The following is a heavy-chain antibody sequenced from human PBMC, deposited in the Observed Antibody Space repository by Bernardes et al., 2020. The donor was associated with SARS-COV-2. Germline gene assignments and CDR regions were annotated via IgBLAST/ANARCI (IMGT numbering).Heavy chain of an antibody. Sequence: GGSLRLSCVASGFTFDDYAMHWVRQAPGKGLEWVSGISWNSGSIGYADSVTGRFTIPRDNAKNSLYLQMNSLRDEDTALYYCAQGINPPFFGAPHLPYCCYYGMDVWGQGTTVTVSS. CDR3: AQGINPPFFGAPHLPYCCYYGMDV. CDR2: ISWNSGSI. V-gene: IGHV3-9*01. J-gene: IGHJ6*02. CDR1: GFTFDDYA. D-gene: IGHD3-3*01.